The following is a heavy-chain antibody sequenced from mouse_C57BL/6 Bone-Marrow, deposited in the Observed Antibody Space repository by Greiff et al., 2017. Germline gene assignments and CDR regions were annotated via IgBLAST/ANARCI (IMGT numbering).Heavy chain of an antibody. CDR2: ISDGGSYT. Sequence: DVKLVESGGGLVKPGGSLKLSCAASGFTFSSYAMSWVRQTPEKRLEWVATISDGGSYTYYPDNVQGRFTISRDNAKNNLYLQMSHLKSEDTAMYYCARDRGYYYGSSYDYWGQGTTLTVSS. CDR3: ARDRGYYYGSSYDY. CDR1: GFTFSSYA. V-gene: IGHV5-4*01. J-gene: IGHJ2*01. D-gene: IGHD1-1*01.